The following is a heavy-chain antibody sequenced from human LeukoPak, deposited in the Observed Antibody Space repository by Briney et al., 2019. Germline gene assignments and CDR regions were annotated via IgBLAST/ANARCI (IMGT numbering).Heavy chain of an antibody. CDR3: AKDGGSGMGFDL. D-gene: IGHD3-10*01. CDR1: GFTFSNYA. Sequence: PGGSLRLSCAASGFTFSNYAMTWVRQAPGKGLEWVSGIRAGGGSTNFADSVRGRFTLSTDNSKNTLYLQMNSLRAEDAAIYYCAKDGGSGMGFDLWGQGTLVTVSS. CDR2: IRAGGGST. V-gene: IGHV3-23*01. J-gene: IGHJ5*02.